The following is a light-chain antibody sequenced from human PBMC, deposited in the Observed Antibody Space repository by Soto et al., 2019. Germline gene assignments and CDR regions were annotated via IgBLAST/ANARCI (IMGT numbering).Light chain of an antibody. J-gene: IGLJ1*01. CDR1: SGDVGGYYY. CDR3: SSYTAGGTI. V-gene: IGLV2-14*01. CDR2: EVS. Sequence: SALTQPACVSASPGQSITISCTGTSGDVGGYYYVSWYQQLPGKAPKLMISEVSNRPSGVSNRFSGSKSGNTASLTISGLQAEDEADYYCSSYTAGGTIFGTGTKVTVL.